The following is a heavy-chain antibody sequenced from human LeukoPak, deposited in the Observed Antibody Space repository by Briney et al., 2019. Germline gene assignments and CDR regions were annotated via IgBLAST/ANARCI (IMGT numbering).Heavy chain of an antibody. J-gene: IGHJ5*02. CDR3: ARVIRRLVRGPPALFDP. V-gene: IGHV4-34*01. CDR1: GGSFSGYY. D-gene: IGHD3-10*01. Sequence: SSETLSLTCAVYGGSFSGYYWSWIRQPPGKGLEWIGEINHSGSTNYNPSLKSRVTISVDTSKNQFSLKLSSVTAADTAVYYCARVIRRLVRGPPALFDPWGQGTLVTVSS. CDR2: INHSGST.